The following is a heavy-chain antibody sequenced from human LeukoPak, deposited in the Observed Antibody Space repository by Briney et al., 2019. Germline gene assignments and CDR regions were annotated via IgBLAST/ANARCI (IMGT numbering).Heavy chain of an antibody. CDR3: TRDQYYYDSGGYYVLDF. CDR2: ISGSGGST. D-gene: IGHD3-22*01. V-gene: IGHV3-23*01. Sequence: GGSLRLSCAASGFTFSSYAMSWVRQAPGKGLEWVSAISGSGGSTYYADSVKGRFTISRDNSKNTLYLQMNSLRAEDTAVYYCTRDQYYYDSGGYYVLDFWGQGTLVTVSS. J-gene: IGHJ4*02. CDR1: GFTFSSYA.